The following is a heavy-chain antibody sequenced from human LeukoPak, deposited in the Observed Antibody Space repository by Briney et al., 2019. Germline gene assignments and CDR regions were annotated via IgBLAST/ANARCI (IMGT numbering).Heavy chain of an antibody. D-gene: IGHD1-26*01. J-gene: IGHJ4*02. CDR2: IYYSGST. V-gene: IGHV4-59*01. Sequence: SETLSLTCAVSGGSISNYYWTWIRQPPGKGLEWIGYIYYSGSTNYNPSLKSRVTISVDTSKNQFSLKLSSVTAADTAVYYCARGPWELPNYWGQGTLVTVSS. CDR1: GGSISNYY. CDR3: ARGPWELPNY.